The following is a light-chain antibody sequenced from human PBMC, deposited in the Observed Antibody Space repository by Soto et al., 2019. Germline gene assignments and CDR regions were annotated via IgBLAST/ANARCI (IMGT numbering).Light chain of an antibody. Sequence: QSALSQPASVSGSPGQSIAISCTGTRSDVCAYNYFSWYQQHPGKAPKLMISEVTNRPSGGSDRFSGSKSGNTASLTSSGLQAEDEADYYRGSVTRRXPFVFGTGIKV. CDR3: GSVTRRXPFV. CDR1: RSDVCAYNY. V-gene: IGLV2-14*01. J-gene: IGLJ1*01. CDR2: EVT.